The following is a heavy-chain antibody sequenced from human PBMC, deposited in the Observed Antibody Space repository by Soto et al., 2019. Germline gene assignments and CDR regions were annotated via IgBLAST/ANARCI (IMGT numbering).Heavy chain of an antibody. CDR2: IYWDDDK. CDR1: GSSLSTSGVG. V-gene: IGHV2-5*02. CDR3: AHRRLSLYDSSGYYYENWFDP. Sequence: SGPTLVNPTQTLTLTCTFSGSSLSTSGVGVGWIRQPPGKALEWLALIYWDDDKRYSPSLKSRLTITKDTSKNQVVLTMTIMDPVDTATYYCAHRRLSLYDSSGYYYENWFDPWGQGTLVTVS. J-gene: IGHJ5*02. D-gene: IGHD3-22*01.